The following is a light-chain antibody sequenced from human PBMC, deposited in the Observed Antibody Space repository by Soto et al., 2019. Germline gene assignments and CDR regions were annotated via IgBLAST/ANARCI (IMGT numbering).Light chain of an antibody. CDR2: EVS. CDR1: SSDVGGYNY. CDR3: SSYTSSSTLYV. V-gene: IGLV2-14*01. Sequence: QSVLTQPASVSGSPGQSITISCTGTSSDVGGYNYVSWHQQHPGKAPKLMIYEVSNRPSGVPNRFSGSKSGNTASLTISGLQAEDEADYYCSSYTSSSTLYVFGTGTKVTVL. J-gene: IGLJ1*01.